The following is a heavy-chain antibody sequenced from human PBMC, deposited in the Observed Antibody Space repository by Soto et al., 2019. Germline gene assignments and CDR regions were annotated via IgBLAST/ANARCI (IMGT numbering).Heavy chain of an antibody. CDR1: GFTFSSYG. D-gene: IGHD1-20*01. CDR2: ISVPGGSA. J-gene: IGHJ4*02. V-gene: IGHV3-23*01. Sequence: GGSLRLSCAASGFTFSSYGMHWVRQAPGKGLEWVSLISVPGGSANYADSVKGRFTISIDNSKNTVYLQMNSLRAEDTAVYYCGGHWYNYWGQGTLVTVSS. CDR3: GGHWYNY.